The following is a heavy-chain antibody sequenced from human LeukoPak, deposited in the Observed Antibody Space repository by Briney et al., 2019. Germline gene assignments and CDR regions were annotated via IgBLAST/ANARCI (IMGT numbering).Heavy chain of an antibody. CDR3: ARGSVEQWLVLDLGYYYYMDV. D-gene: IGHD6-19*01. CDR2: IKQDGSET. Sequence: PGGSLRLSCEVSGFTFSSYWMSWVRQVPGRGLEWVANIKQDGSETYYLDSVKGRFTISRDNAKESLYLQMNSLRDEDTAVYYCARGSVEQWLVLDLGYYYYMDVWGKGTTVTISS. V-gene: IGHV3-7*01. CDR1: GFTFSSYW. J-gene: IGHJ6*03.